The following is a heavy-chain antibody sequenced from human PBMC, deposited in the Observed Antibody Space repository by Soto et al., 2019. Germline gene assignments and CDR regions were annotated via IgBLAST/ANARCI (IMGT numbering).Heavy chain of an antibody. CDR1: GGTFSRYA. V-gene: IGHV1-69*06. Sequence: QVQLVQSGAEVKKPGSSVKVSCKASGGTFSRYAISWGGQAPGQGLEWMGGIIPIFGTANYAQKFQGRVTITADKSTSTAYMELSSLRSEDTAVYYCARDWFGTTRVYYFDYWGQGTLVTVSS. D-gene: IGHD1-7*01. CDR3: ARDWFGTTRVYYFDY. J-gene: IGHJ4*02. CDR2: IIPIFGTA.